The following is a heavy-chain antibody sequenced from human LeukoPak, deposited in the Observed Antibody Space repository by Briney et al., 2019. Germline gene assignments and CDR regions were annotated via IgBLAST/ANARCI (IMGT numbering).Heavy chain of an antibody. CDR3: ARHLATSGSYPLDY. V-gene: IGHV3-48*03. CDR1: GFTFSSYE. CDR2: ISSSGSTI. J-gene: IGHJ4*02. Sequence: PGGSLRLSCAASGFTFSSYEMNWVRQAPGKGLEWVSYISSSGSTIYYADSVKGRFIISRDNSRNTMYLYLQMNSLRAEDTAVYYCARHLATSGSYPLDYWGQGTPVTVSS. D-gene: IGHD2-2*02.